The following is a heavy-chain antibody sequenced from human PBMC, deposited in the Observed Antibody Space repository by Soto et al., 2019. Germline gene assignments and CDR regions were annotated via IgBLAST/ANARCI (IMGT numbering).Heavy chain of an antibody. J-gene: IGHJ5*02. D-gene: IGHD6-19*01. CDR1: GDSVSSPYY. CDR2: VFHTGTT. CDR3: ARSAGWYAIHA. V-gene: IGHV4-4*02. Sequence: QVQLQESGPGLVKPSGTLSLTCAVSGDSVSSPYYWCWVRQPPGKGLEWIGEVFHTGTTSYNPSLRRRVTISMDMSINQFSLDLSSVTAADTAVYYCARSAGWYAIHAWGPGTLV.